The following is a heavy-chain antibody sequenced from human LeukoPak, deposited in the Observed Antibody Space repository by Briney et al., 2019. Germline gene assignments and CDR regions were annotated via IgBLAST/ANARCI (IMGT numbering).Heavy chain of an antibody. CDR2: IYYSGST. D-gene: IGHD6-19*01. V-gene: IGHV4-59*08. CDR1: GGSISSYY. Sequence: SETLSLTCTVSGGSISSYYWSWIRQPPGKGLEWIGYIYYSGSTNYNPSLKSRVTISVDTSKNQFSLKLSSVTAADTAVYYCARPGSGWPYWYLDLCGRGTLANVSS. CDR3: ARPGSGWPYWYLDL. J-gene: IGHJ2*01.